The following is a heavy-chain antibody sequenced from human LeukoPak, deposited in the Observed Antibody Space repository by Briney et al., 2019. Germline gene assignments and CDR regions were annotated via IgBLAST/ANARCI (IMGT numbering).Heavy chain of an antibody. CDR2: ISSSSSYI. V-gene: IGHV3-21*01. CDR3: AREFEADEY. Sequence: PGGSLTLSCAASGFTFSSYAMSWARHAPGKGLEWFSSISSSSSYIYYGDSVKSRFTSSRDNCKNSMYLQMNSLRAEDTAVYYGAREFEADEYWGQGTLVTVS. D-gene: IGHD3-9*01. J-gene: IGHJ4*02. CDR1: GFTFSSYA.